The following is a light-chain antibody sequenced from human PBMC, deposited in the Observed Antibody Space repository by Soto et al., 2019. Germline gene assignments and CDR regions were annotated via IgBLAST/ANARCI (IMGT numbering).Light chain of an antibody. Sequence: DIQMTQSPSSLSASVGERVTITCWANQSIYTFLNWYQQKPGKAPKLLIHAASTLQSGVPSTFSGSGSGTDFTLTISSLQAEDFATYYCQQSYSTPRTFGQGTKVDLK. V-gene: IGKV1-39*01. CDR1: QSIYTF. CDR2: AAS. CDR3: QQSYSTPRT. J-gene: IGKJ1*01.